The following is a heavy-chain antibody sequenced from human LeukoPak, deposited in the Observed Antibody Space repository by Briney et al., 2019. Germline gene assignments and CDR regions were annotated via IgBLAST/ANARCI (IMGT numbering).Heavy chain of an antibody. J-gene: IGHJ5*02. CDR1: GGTFSSYA. Sequence: GASVKVSCKASGGTFSSYAISWVRQAPGQGLEWMGGIIPIFGTANYAQKLQGRVTITADESTSTAYMELSSLRSEDTAVYYCATSPPTLYCSSTSCANWFDPWGQGTLVTVSS. D-gene: IGHD2-2*01. CDR3: ATSPPTLYCSSTSCANWFDP. CDR2: IIPIFGTA. V-gene: IGHV1-69*01.